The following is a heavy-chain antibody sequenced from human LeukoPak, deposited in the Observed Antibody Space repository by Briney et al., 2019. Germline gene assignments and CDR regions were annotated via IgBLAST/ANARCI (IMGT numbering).Heavy chain of an antibody. CDR1: GFTVSYNY. CDR3: ARIMYYYGSGRAWDWFDP. V-gene: IGHV3-66*01. Sequence: PGGSLRLSCAASGFTVSYNYMTWVRQAPGKGLEWVSVIYSGGSTYYADSVKGRFTISRDNSKNTLYLQMNSLRAEDTAVYYCARIMYYYGSGRAWDWFDPWGQGTLVTVSS. CDR2: IYSGGST. J-gene: IGHJ5*02. D-gene: IGHD3-10*01.